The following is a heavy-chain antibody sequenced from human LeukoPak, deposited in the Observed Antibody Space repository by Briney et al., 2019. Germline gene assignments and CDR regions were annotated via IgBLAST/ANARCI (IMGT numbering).Heavy chain of an antibody. D-gene: IGHD3-9*01. Sequence: ASVKVSCKASGGTFSSYAISWVRQAPGQGLEWMGGIIPIFGTANYAQKFQGRVTITADKSTSTAYMELGSLRSEDTAVYYCATRPRYFDWPAPTYYYYYMDVWGKGTTVTVSS. J-gene: IGHJ6*03. CDR2: IIPIFGTA. CDR1: GGTFSSYA. CDR3: ATRPRYFDWPAPTYYYYYMDV. V-gene: IGHV1-69*06.